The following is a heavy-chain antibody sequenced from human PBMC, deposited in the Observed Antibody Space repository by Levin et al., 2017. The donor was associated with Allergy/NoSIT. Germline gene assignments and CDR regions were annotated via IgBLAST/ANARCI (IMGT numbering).Heavy chain of an antibody. J-gene: IGHJ4*02. V-gene: IGHV3-23*01. D-gene: IGHD2/OR15-2a*01. CDR3: TKAAGFTFYDSTSYSDF. CDR1: GFTFSNYA. Sequence: LSLTCVASGFTFSNYAMTWVRQAPGKGLEWVAVISGSGASTYYSRAVRGRFTISRDNAKDTLYLDMNSLRAEDTALYYCTKAAGFTFYDSTSYSDFWGQGTHVTVSS. CDR2: ISGSGAST.